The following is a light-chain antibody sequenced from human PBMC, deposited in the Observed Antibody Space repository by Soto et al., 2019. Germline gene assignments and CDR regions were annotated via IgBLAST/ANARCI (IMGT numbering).Light chain of an antibody. CDR3: SSYTSSSTLVYV. J-gene: IGLJ1*01. CDR1: SSDVGGYNY. Sequence: QSALTQPASVSGSPGQSITISCTGTSSDVGGYNYVSWYQQHPGKAPKLMIYDVSNRPSGVPNRFSGSKSGNTASLTISGLHAEDEAEYYCSSYTSSSTLVYVFGTGTKVTVL. V-gene: IGLV2-14*01. CDR2: DVS.